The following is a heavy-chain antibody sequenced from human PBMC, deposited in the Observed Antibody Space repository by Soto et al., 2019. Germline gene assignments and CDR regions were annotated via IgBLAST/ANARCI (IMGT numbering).Heavy chain of an antibody. CDR3: ARGRYGDY. J-gene: IGHJ4*02. CDR1: GYAFTTYG. CDR2: ISAHNGNT. D-gene: IGHD1-1*01. V-gene: IGHV1-18*01. Sequence: QVHLVQSGAEVKKPGASVKVSCKGSGYAFTTYGITWVRQAPGQGLEWMGWISAHNGNTNYAQKLPGRGTVTRDTSTSTDYMELRSLRSDDTAVYYCARGRYGDYWGQGAVVTVSS.